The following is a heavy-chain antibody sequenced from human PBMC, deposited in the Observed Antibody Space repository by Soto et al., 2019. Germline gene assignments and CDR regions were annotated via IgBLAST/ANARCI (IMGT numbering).Heavy chain of an antibody. V-gene: IGHV4-61*01. CDR2: IYNSGST. J-gene: IGHJ5*02. Sequence: QVQLQESGPGLVKPSETLSLTCTVSGGSVSSGSYYWSWIRQPPGKGLEWIGYIYNSGSTNYNPSPKLRVTISVDTSKSQFSRQLGSVTAADTAVYYCARGGMYSSSENWFDPWGQGTLVTVSS. CDR3: ARGGMYSSSENWFDP. CDR1: GGSVSSGSYY. D-gene: IGHD6-6*01.